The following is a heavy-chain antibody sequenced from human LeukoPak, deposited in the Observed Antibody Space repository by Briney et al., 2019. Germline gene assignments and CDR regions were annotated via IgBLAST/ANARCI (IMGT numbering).Heavy chain of an antibody. V-gene: IGHV4-59*08. CDR2: IYYSGST. D-gene: IGHD6-25*01. J-gene: IGHJ6*03. CDR1: GGSISTYY. Sequence: PSETLSLTCTVSGGSISTYYWSWSRQPPGKGLEWIGYIYYSGSTSYNPSLKSRVTISVDTSKNQFSLKLTSVTAADTAVYYCATCSGGYYSYYYYMDVWGKGTTVTVSS. CDR3: ATCSGGYYSYYYYMDV.